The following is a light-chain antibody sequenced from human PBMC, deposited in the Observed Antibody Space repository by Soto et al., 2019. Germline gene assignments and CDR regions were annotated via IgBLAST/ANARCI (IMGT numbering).Light chain of an antibody. Sequence: SPSTLVEFVGDGVTLNNRASQSVGTWLAWYQQKPGKAPKVLIYDVSTLKSGVPSRFSGSASGTELTLSISSLQLDDWSTYYCRQDIRYWTFGQGTEVDIK. CDR1: QSVGTW. J-gene: IGKJ1*01. CDR2: DVS. V-gene: IGKV1-5*01. CDR3: RQDIRYWT.